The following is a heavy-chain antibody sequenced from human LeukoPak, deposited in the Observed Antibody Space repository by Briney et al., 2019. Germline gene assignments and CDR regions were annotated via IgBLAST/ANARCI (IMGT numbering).Heavy chain of an antibody. D-gene: IGHD3-16*02. CDR2: ISAYNGNT. Sequence: ASVKVSCKASDYIFSNYGITWVRQAPGQGLEWMGWISAYNGNTNYAQKLQGRVTMTTDTSTSTAYMELSRLRSDDTAVYYCAARGYYDYVWGSYRYDDAFDIWGQGTMVTVSS. V-gene: IGHV1-18*01. CDR3: AARGYYDYVWGSYRYDDAFDI. CDR1: DYIFSNYG. J-gene: IGHJ3*02.